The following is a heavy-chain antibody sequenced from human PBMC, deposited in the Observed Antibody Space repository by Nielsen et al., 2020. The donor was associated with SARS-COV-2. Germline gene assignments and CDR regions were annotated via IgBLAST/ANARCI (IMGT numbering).Heavy chain of an antibody. Sequence: WLRQPPGKGLEWVAVISYDGSNKYYADSVKGRFTISRDNSKNTLYLQMNSLRAEDTAVYYCARDGGYCSGGSCYGVLDYWGQGTLVTVSS. J-gene: IGHJ4*02. CDR2: ISYDGSNK. CDR3: ARDGGYCSGGSCYGVLDY. V-gene: IGHV3-30-3*01. D-gene: IGHD2-15*01.